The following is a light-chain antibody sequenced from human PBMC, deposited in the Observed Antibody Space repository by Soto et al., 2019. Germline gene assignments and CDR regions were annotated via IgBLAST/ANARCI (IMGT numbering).Light chain of an antibody. CDR1: QSVSSSY. CDR3: QQYGSSPPVT. CDR2: AAS. J-gene: IGKJ4*01. V-gene: IGKV3-20*01. Sequence: EIVLTQSPGTLSLSPGDRATLSCRASQSVSSSYLAWYQQKPGQSPRLLIYAASSRATGIPDRFSGSGSGTDFTLTISRLEPEDFAVYFCQQYGSSPPVTFGGGTKVDIK.